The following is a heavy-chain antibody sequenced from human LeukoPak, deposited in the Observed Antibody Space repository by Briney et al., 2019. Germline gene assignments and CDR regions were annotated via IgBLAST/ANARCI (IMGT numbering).Heavy chain of an antibody. CDR2: IHNSGST. D-gene: IGHD3-10*01. V-gene: IGHV4-39*07. CDR3: ARDRPVWFGELSTFHY. Sequence: SETLSLTCTVSGGSISSSSNYWGWIRQPPGKGLEWIGSIHNSGSTYYNPSLKSRVTISVDTSRNQFSLKLSSVTAADTAVYYCARDRPVWFGELSTFHYWGQGTLATVSS. J-gene: IGHJ4*02. CDR1: GGSISSSSNY.